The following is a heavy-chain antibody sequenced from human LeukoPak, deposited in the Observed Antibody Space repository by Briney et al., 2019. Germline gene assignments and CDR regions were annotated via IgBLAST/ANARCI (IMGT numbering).Heavy chain of an antibody. CDR3: ARDRWVAAAGTGNFDY. CDR1: GYSISSGYY. Sequence: SETLSLTCTVSGYSISSGYYWGWFRQPPGKGLEWIGSIYHSGTTHYNPSLKSRVTILVDTSKNQISLKLSSVTAADTAVYYCARDRWVAAAGTGNFDYWGQGTLVTVSS. CDR2: IYHSGTT. V-gene: IGHV4-38-2*02. J-gene: IGHJ4*02. D-gene: IGHD6-13*01.